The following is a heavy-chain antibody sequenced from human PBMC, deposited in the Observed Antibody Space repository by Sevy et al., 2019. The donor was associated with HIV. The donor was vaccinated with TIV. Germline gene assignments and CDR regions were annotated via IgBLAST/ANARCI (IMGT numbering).Heavy chain of an antibody. J-gene: IGHJ4*02. CDR1: GFTVSNNY. D-gene: IGHD5-18*01. CDR2: IYSDGST. Sequence: RGCLRLSCAASGFTVSNNYMNWVRQAPGKGLERVSVIYSDGSTYYVDSVKGRFTIARDNSKNTLFLQSNSLRADHTAVYYCSRVPPYSYGFGVDYWGQGTLVCVSS. CDR3: SRVPPYSYGFGVDY. V-gene: IGHV3-53*01.